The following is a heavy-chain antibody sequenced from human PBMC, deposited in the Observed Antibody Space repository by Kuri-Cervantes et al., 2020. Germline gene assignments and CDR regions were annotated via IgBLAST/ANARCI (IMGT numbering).Heavy chain of an antibody. J-gene: IGHJ4*02. CDR1: GGSISSYYW. CDR3: AHSSPLPDSSGWFSTFDY. V-gene: IGHV2-5*08. Sequence: TLSLTCTVSGGSISSYYWSWIRQPPGKALEWLALIYWDDDKRYSPSLKSRLTITKDTSKNQVVLTMTNMDPVDTATYYCAHSSPLPDSSGWFSTFDYWGQGTLVTVSS. CDR2: IYWDDDK. D-gene: IGHD6-19*01.